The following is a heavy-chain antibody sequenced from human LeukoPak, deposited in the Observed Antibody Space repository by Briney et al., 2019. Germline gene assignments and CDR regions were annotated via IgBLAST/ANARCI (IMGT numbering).Heavy chain of an antibody. CDR1: GYSISSGYY. D-gene: IGHD5-18*01. CDR2: IYHSGST. Sequence: MASETLSLTCTVSGYSISSGYYWGWIRQPPGKGLEWIGSIYHSGSTYYNPSLKSRVTISVDTSKNQFSLKLSSVTAADTAVYYCARGAGGYSYVHDYWGQGTLVTVSS. CDR3: ARGAGGYSYVHDY. J-gene: IGHJ4*02. V-gene: IGHV4-38-2*02.